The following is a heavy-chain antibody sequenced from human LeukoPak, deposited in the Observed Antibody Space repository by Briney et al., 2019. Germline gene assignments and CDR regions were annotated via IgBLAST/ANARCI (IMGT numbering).Heavy chain of an antibody. J-gene: IGHJ4*02. CDR3: ARGLAVAGRGDFDY. V-gene: IGHV6-1*01. CDR1: GDSVSSNSAA. D-gene: IGHD6-19*01. CDR2: TYYRSKWYN. Sequence: SQTLSLTYAISGDSVSSNSAAWNWIRQSPSRGLEWLGRTYYRSKWYNDYAVSVKSRITINPDTSKNQFSLQLNSVTPEDTAVYYCARGLAVAGRGDFDYWGQGTLVTVSS.